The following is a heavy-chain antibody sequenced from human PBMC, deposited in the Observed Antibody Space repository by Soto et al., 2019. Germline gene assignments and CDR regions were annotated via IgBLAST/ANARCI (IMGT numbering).Heavy chain of an antibody. Sequence: ASVKGSCKASGYTFTSHGISWVRQAPGQGLEWMGWTSAYNGNTNYAPKPQGRVNMTTDISTSTACMGLRSLRSDDRAVYYCAHGGTAKSGAFDIWGQGTMVTVSS. J-gene: IGHJ3*02. V-gene: IGHV1-18*01. CDR1: GYTFTSHG. D-gene: IGHD2-21*02. CDR2: TSAYNGNT. CDR3: AHGGTAKSGAFDI.